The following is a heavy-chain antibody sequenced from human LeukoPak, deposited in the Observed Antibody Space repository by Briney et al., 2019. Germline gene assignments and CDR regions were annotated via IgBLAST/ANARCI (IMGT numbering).Heavy chain of an antibody. CDR3: VRDHLWAFDS. J-gene: IGHJ4*02. D-gene: IGHD1-26*01. CDR1: GFTFSAYS. Sequence: GGSLRLSCAASGFTFSAYSMNWVRQAPGKGLEWLAYITVNSGTRSYADSVRGRLTISRDDAKDSLYLQMSSLRVEDTAVYYCVRDHLWAFDSWGQGILVTVSS. CDR2: ITVNSGTR. V-gene: IGHV3-48*01.